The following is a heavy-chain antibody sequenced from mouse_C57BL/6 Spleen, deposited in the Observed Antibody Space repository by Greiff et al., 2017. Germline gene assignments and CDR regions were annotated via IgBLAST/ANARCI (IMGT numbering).Heavy chain of an antibody. V-gene: IGHV1-72*01. CDR1: GYTFTSYW. Sequence: QVQLKQPGAELVKPGASVKLSCKASGYTFTSYWMHWVKQRPGRGLEWIGRIDPNSGGTKYNEKFKSKATLTVDKPSSTAYMQLSSLTSEDSAVYYCARIVLRGWYFDVWGTGTTVTVSS. J-gene: IGHJ1*03. D-gene: IGHD2-12*01. CDR2: IDPNSGGT. CDR3: ARIVLRGWYFDV.